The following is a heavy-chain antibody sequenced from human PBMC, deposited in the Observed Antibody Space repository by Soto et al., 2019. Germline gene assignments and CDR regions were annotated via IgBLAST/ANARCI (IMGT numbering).Heavy chain of an antibody. Sequence: SETLSLTCTASGGSIISYYWSWILQPPGKGLEWIGYIYYSGSTNYNPSLKSRVTISVDTSKNQFSLKLSSVTAADTAVYYCARGQIRGYSYGNDFDYWGQGTLVTVS. CDR2: IYYSGST. CDR1: GGSIISYY. D-gene: IGHD5-18*01. V-gene: IGHV4-59*01. CDR3: ARGQIRGYSYGNDFDY. J-gene: IGHJ4*02.